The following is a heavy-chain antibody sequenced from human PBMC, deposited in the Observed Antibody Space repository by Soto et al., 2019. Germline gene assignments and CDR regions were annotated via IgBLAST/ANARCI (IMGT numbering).Heavy chain of an antibody. CDR1: GFTFNYYP. Sequence: PGGSLRLSCAASGFTFNYYPMHWVRQAPGKGLEWVAVVSFDGSNKYYADSVKGRFTISKDNSKNTLCLQMNSLRREDTAVYYCARLPGPLVAVLYIYPLDGREAMSDVDVWGQGTTVTVSS. D-gene: IGHD6-19*01. CDR3: ARLPGPLVAVLYIYPLDGREAMSDVDV. CDR2: VSFDGSNK. J-gene: IGHJ6*01. V-gene: IGHV3-30-3*01.